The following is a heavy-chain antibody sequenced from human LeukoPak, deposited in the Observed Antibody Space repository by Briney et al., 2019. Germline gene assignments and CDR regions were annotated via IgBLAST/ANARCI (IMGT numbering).Heavy chain of an antibody. Sequence: SETLSLTCTVSGDSISSYYWSWIRQPPGKGLEWIGYIYYSGSTNYNPSLKSRVTISVDMSKNQFSLKLTSVTAADTAVYYCATKGPRRGYFDYWGQGTLVAVSS. CDR2: IYYSGST. CDR1: GDSISSYY. CDR3: ATKGPRRGYFDY. J-gene: IGHJ4*02. V-gene: IGHV4-59*01.